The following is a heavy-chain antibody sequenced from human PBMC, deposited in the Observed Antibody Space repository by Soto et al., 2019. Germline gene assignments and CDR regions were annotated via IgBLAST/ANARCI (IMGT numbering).Heavy chain of an antibody. V-gene: IGHV3-11*04. CDR1: GFTFSDYY. J-gene: IGHJ4*02. Sequence: GGSLRLSCAASGFTFSDYYMSWIRQAPGKGLEWVSYISSSGSTIYYADSVKGRFTISRDNAKNSLYLQMNSLRAEDTAVYYCAKDPTGLLAARLNRPQDYRGQGTLVTVSS. CDR2: ISSSGSTI. CDR3: AKDPTGLLAARLNRPQDY. D-gene: IGHD6-6*01.